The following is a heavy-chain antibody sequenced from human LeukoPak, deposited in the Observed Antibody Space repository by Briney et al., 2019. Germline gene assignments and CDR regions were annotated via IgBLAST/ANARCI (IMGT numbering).Heavy chain of an antibody. CDR2: IIPNFGTA. J-gene: IGHJ4*02. D-gene: IGHD5-24*01. CDR1: GDTFSSHA. V-gene: IGHV1-69*05. CDR3: ARTGVEMATITSRYYLDY. Sequence: SVKVSCKASGDTFSSHAINWVRQAPGQGLEWMGGIIPNFGTANYAQKFQDRVTITTDESISTAYMELSSLRSDDKAVYYCARTGVEMATITSRYYLDYWGQRTLVTVSS.